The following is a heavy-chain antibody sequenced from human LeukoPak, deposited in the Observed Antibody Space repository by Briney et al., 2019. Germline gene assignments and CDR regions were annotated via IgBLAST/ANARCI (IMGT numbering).Heavy chain of an antibody. J-gene: IGHJ4*02. CDR1: GFTFSSYV. D-gene: IGHD6-6*01. Sequence: PGGSLRLSCAASGFTFSSYVMSWVRQAPGKGLEWVSAISGSGGSTYYADSVKGRFTLSRDNSKNTLYLQMNSLRAEDTSVYYCAKDLDPSGYWGQGTLVTVSS. CDR2: ISGSGGST. CDR3: AKDLDPSGY. V-gene: IGHV3-23*01.